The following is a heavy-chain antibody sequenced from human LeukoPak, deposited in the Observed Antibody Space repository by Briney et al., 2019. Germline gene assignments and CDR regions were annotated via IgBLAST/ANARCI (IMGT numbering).Heavy chain of an antibody. J-gene: IGHJ6*02. V-gene: IGHV3-7*01. CDR1: GFTFSSYW. D-gene: IGHD3-3*01. CDR3: ARAGAYYDFWSGYSNYGMDV. Sequence: GGSLRLSCAASGFTFSSYWMGWVRQAPGKGLEWVANIKQDGSEKYYVDSVKGRFTISRDNAKNSLYLQMNSLRAEDTAVYYCARAGAYYDFWSGYSNYGMDVWGQGTTVTVSS. CDR2: IKQDGSEK.